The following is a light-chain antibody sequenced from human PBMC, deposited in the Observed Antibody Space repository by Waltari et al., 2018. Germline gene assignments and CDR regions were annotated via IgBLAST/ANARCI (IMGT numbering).Light chain of an antibody. CDR3: QQYYSGRT. V-gene: IGKV4-1*01. CDR1: QSVLFSSSNKNY. CDR2: WSS. Sequence: DIVMTLSPDFLAVFLVERATILCKSSQSVLFSSSNKNYLAWYQQKPGQPPKLLIYWSSTRESGVPDRFSGSGSGRDFTLTISSLQAEDVAVYYCQQYYSGRTFGQGTKVEIK. J-gene: IGKJ1*01.